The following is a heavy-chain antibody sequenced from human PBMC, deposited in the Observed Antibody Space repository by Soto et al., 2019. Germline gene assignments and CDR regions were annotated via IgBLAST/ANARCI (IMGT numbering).Heavy chain of an antibody. CDR2: ISYDGSNK. CDR3: ARGGDGDFWSGSKYYYYYYGMDV. V-gene: IGHV3-30-3*01. J-gene: IGHJ6*02. D-gene: IGHD3-3*01. Sequence: PGGSLRLSFAASGFTFSSYAMHWVRQAPGKGLEWVAVISYDGSNKYYADSVKGRFTISRDNSKNTLYLQMNSLRAEDTAVYYCARGGDGDFWSGSKYYYYYYGMDVWGQGTTVTVSS. CDR1: GFTFSSYA.